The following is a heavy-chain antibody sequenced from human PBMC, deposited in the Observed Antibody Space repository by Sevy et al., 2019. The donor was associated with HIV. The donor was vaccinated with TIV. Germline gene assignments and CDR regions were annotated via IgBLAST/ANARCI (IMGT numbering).Heavy chain of an antibody. D-gene: IGHD3-22*01. J-gene: IGHJ4*02. CDR3: ARYPADQYDRTGYNTRGGYFDS. CDR1: GDSITRSNYY. Sequence: SETLSLTCTVSGDSITRSNYYWAWIRQPPGRGLEWIGSIYYSGRTYYNPSLKSRVTFSVDTSRNRFSLRLSSVTAAVTALYYCARYPADQYDRTGYNTRGGYFDSWGQGTLVTVSS. CDR2: IYYSGRT. V-gene: IGHV4-39*01.